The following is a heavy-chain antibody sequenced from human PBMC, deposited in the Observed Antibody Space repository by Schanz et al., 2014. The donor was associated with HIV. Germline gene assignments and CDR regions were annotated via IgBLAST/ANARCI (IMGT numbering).Heavy chain of an antibody. CDR1: GFSFDSFG. CDR3: ARDYHWNWFDP. D-gene: IGHD1-20*01. Sequence: QVQLVESGGGVVQPGRSLRLSCVASGFSFDSFGMHWVRQAPGKGLEWVAVISYDGVNKHFADSVKGRFTISRDNSKNTLNLRVNSLRAEDTAVYYCARDYHWNWFDPWGQGTLVTVSS. CDR2: ISYDGVNK. V-gene: IGHV3-30*03. J-gene: IGHJ5*02.